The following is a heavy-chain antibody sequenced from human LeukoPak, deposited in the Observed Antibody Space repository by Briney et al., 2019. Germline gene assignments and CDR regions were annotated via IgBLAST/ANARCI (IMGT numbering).Heavy chain of an antibody. V-gene: IGHV3-21*01. D-gene: IGHD1-26*01. CDR3: ARVRLPQYSGSHDAFDI. CDR2: SSSSRSYI. Sequence: RGGSVSLLCAASGFTFSIYCMNWVRHAPGRGLEWVSSSSSSRSYIYYADSVKGRFTISRHNAKNSLYLQSNSLRADDTAVYYCARVRLPQYSGSHDAFDIWGQGTMVTVSS. CDR1: GFTFSIYC. J-gene: IGHJ3*02.